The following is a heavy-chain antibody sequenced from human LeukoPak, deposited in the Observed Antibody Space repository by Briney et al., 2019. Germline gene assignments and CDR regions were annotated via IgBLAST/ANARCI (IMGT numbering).Heavy chain of an antibody. CDR3: ARVPGGGYNYGSYYYSMDV. J-gene: IGHJ6*02. CDR1: GYTFTSYG. CDR2: ISAYNGNT. D-gene: IGHD5-18*01. Sequence: ASVKVSCKASGYTFTSYGISWVRQAPGQGLEWMGWISAYNGNTNYAQKLQGRVTMTTDTSTSTAYMELRSLRSDDTAVYYCARVPGGGYNYGSYYYSMDVWGQGTTVTVSS. V-gene: IGHV1-18*01.